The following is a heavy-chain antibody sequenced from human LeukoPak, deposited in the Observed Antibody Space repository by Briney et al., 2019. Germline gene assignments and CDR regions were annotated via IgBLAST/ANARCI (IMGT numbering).Heavy chain of an antibody. V-gene: IGHV4-34*01. CDR2: INHSGST. J-gene: IGHJ4*02. CDR1: GGSFSGYY. CDR3: ARKSSGYYFDH. D-gene: IGHD3-22*01. Sequence: SETLSLTCAVYGGSFSGYYWSWIRQPPGKGLEWIGEINHSGSTNYNPSLKSRVTISVDTSKNQFSLKLSSVTAADTAMYYCARKSSGYYFDHWGQGTLVTVSS.